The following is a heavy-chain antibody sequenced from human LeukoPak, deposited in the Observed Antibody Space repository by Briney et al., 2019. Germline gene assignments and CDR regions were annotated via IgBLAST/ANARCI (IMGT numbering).Heavy chain of an antibody. V-gene: IGHV4-59*11. D-gene: IGHD3-22*01. CDR3: ARFYDFSGHPSSICY. J-gene: IGHJ4*02. CDR2: IYYTGST. Sequence: PSETLSLTCTVSGGSISSHYWSWIRQPPGKGLEWIGYIYYTGSTSYNPSLKSRVTISVDTSKNQFSLKLSSVTVADTAVYYCARFYDFSGHPSSICYLGQGTLVTVSS. CDR1: GGSISSHY.